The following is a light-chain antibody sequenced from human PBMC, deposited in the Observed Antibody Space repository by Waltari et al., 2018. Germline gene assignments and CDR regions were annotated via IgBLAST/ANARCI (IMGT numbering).Light chain of an antibody. J-gene: IGKJ2*01. CDR1: QSIARN. CDR3: QQYNNWRP. CDR2: GAS. V-gene: IGKV3-15*01. Sequence: EVLMTQSPPTLSGSPGERATLSCTASQSIARNLAWYQKKPGQAPRLLIYGASTSATDAPDMFSVSASETEFSLTISNLPSEDFAVYYCQQYNNWRPFGQGTTLELK.